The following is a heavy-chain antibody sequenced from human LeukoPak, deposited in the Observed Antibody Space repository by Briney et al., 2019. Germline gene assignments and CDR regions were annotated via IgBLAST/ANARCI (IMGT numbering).Heavy chain of an antibody. CDR1: GGSISSSSYY. Sequence: SETLSLTCTVSGGSISSSSYYWGWIRQPPGKGLEWIGSIYYSGSTYYNPSLKSRVTISVDTSKNQFSLKLSSVTAADTAVYYCARGRGVVVLHYFDYWGQGTLVTVSS. J-gene: IGHJ4*02. CDR2: IYYSGST. D-gene: IGHD2-21*01. CDR3: ARGRGVVVLHYFDY. V-gene: IGHV4-39*01.